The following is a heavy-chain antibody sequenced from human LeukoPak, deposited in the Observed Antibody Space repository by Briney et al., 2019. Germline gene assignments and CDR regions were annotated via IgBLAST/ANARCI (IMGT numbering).Heavy chain of an antibody. J-gene: IGHJ4*02. D-gene: IGHD3-10*01. CDR2: IYYSGST. V-gene: IGHV4-59*01. CDR1: GGSISSYY. Sequence: SETLSLTCTVAGGSISSYYWSWIRQPPGKGLEWIGYIYYSGSTNYNPSLKSRVTISVDTSKNQFSLKLSSVTAADTAVYYCARITMVRGFIITKYYFDYWGQGTLVTVSS. CDR3: ARITMVRGFIITKYYFDY.